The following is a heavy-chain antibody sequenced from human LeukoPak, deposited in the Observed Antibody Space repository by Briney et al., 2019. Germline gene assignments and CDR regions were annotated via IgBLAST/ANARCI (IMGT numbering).Heavy chain of an antibody. CDR3: VRDRYGSGRTDAFDI. Sequence: GGSLRLSCAASGLTISNYWMHWVRQGPGKGLMWVSRINSEGSATSYADSVKGRFTISRDNAKNTLFLQMDSLRADDKAVYYCVRDRYGSGRTDAFDIWGQGTMVTVSS. CDR2: INSEGSAT. J-gene: IGHJ3*02. CDR1: GLTISNYW. V-gene: IGHV3-74*01. D-gene: IGHD3-10*01.